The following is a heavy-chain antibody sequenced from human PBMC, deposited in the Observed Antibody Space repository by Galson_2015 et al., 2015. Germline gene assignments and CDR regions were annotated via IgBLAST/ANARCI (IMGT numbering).Heavy chain of an antibody. CDR2: IIPIFGTA. CDR1: GGTFSSYA. Sequence: SVKVSCKASGGTFSSYAISWVRQAPGQGLEWMGGIIPIFGTANYAQKFQGRVTITADESTSTAYMELSSLRSEDTAVYYCARDPHYYGSGSYYSRDNWFDPWGQGTLVTVSS. V-gene: IGHV1-69*13. J-gene: IGHJ5*02. CDR3: ARDPHYYGSGSYYSRDNWFDP. D-gene: IGHD3-10*01.